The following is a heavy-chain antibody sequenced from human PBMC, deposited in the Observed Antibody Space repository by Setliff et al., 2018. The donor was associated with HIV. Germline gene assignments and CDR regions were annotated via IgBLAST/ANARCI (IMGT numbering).Heavy chain of an antibody. D-gene: IGHD3-22*01. Sequence: SVKVSCKASGGTFSSYAISWVRQAPGQGLDWMGGIIPVFGTTNYAQKFQGRVTITADESTSTAYMELSSLRSEDTAVYYCARGGVYYYDSSGWSMDYWGQGTLVSVSS. CDR3: ARGGVYYYDSSGWSMDY. V-gene: IGHV1-69*13. CDR1: GGTFSSYA. J-gene: IGHJ4*02. CDR2: IIPVFGTT.